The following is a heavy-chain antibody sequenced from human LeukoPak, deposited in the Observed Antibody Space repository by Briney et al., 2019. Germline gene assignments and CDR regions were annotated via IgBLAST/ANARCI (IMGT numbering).Heavy chain of an antibody. CDR3: VRKNRDFNAAFDI. D-gene: IGHD1-14*01. CDR2: SYSDSNT. CDR1: GFTVSNNY. V-gene: IGHV3-53*01. Sequence: PGGSLRLSCAASGFTVSNNYMSWVREARGKGLEWVSISYSDSNTNYADSVKGRFTISRDTSQNTLSLQMNSLRAEDTAVYYCVRKNRDFNAAFDIWGQGTVVTVSS. J-gene: IGHJ3*02.